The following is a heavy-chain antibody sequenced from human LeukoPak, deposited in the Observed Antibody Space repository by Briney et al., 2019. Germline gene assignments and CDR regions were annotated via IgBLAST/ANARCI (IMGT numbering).Heavy chain of an antibody. V-gene: IGHV3-7*01. CDR2: INQDGSNK. J-gene: IGHJ6*03. CDR1: GFTFATYC. D-gene: IGHD5-24*01. CDR3: ARTISQASDYYYYRDV. Sequence: GGSLRLSCAASGFTFATYCMSWVRQAPGQGLEWVANINQDGSNKYYVDSVKGRLTMSRNNTKNSLYLQMNSLRAEDTAVYYCARTISQASDYYYYRDVWGKGTTVAVPS.